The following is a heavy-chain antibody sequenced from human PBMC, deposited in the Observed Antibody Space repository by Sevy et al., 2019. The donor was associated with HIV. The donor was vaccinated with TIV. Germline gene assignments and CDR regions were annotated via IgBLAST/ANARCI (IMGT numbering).Heavy chain of an antibody. V-gene: IGHV1-2*06. D-gene: IGHD5-18*01. CDR1: GYTFTGYY. CDR2: INPNSGGT. J-gene: IGHJ4*02. CDR3: ASSIIHPGYFDY. Sequence: ASVKVSCKASGYTFTGYYMHWVRQAPGQGLEWMGRINPNSGGTNYAQKFQGRVTMTSDTSISTAYMELSRLISDDTAVYYCASSIIHPGYFDYWGQGTLVTVSS.